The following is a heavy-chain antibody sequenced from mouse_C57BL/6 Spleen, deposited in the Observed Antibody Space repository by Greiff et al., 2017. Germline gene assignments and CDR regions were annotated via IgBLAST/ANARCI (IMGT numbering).Heavy chain of an antibody. CDR3: AYITTVVATNYFDY. CDR1: GYTFTSYW. CDR2: INPSNGGT. J-gene: IGHJ2*01. V-gene: IGHV1-53*01. Sequence: QVQLKQPGTELVKPGASVKLSCKASGYTFTSYWMHWVKQRPGQGLEWIGNINPSNGGTNDNEKIKSKATLTVDKSSSKAYMQLSSLTSEDSAVYYCAYITTVVATNYFDYWGQGTTLTVSS. D-gene: IGHD1-1*01.